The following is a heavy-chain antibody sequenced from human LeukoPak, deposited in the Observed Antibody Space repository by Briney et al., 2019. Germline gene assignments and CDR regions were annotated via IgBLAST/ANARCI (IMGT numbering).Heavy chain of an antibody. CDR3: ASGPGVAVAGPTFDF. CDR2: IYSGGTT. J-gene: IGHJ4*02. Sequence: GGSLRLSCAASGFIVSSNYMSWVRQAPGKRLEWVSVIYSGGTTDYADSVKGRFTISRDNSKNTLYLQMNSLRVEDTAVYYCASGPGVAVAGPTFDFWGQGTLVTVSS. D-gene: IGHD6-19*01. V-gene: IGHV3-66*01. CDR1: GFIVSSNY.